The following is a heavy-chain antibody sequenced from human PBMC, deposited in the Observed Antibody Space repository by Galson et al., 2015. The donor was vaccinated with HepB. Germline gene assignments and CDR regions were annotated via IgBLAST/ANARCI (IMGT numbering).Heavy chain of an antibody. CDR1: GFTFSSYG. D-gene: IGHD6-19*01. J-gene: IGHJ3*02. CDR2: IWYDGSNK. CDR3: ARYSSGWYRDAFDI. Sequence: FLRLSCAASGFTFSSYGMHWVRQAPGKGLEWVAVIWYDGSNKYYADSVKGRFTISRDNSKNTLYLQMNSLRAEDTAVYYCARYSSGWYRDAFDIWGQGTMVTVSS. V-gene: IGHV3-33*01.